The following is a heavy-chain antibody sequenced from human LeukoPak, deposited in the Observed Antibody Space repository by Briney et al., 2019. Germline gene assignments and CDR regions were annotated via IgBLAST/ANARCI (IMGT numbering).Heavy chain of an antibody. V-gene: IGHV4-4*07. CDR3: ARGDSSGWWDFDY. D-gene: IGHD6-19*01. Sequence: PSETLSLTCTVSGSSINNYYWSWIRQPAGKGQEWIGRIYTTGSTNYNPSLKSRVTMSVDTSKNQFSLKLSSVTAADTAVYFCARGDSSGWWDFDYWGQGTLVTVSS. CDR1: GSSINNYY. CDR2: IYTTGST. J-gene: IGHJ4*02.